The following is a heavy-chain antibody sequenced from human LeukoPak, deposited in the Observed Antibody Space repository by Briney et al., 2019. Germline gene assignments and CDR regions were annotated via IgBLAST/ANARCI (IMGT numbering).Heavy chain of an antibody. CDR2: ISGSGGST. Sequence: GGSLRLSCAASGFTFSSYAMSWVRQATGKGLEWVSAISGSGGSTYYADSVKGRFTISRDNSKNTLYLQMNSLRAEDTAVYYCATYGSGSSWFDPWGQGTLVTVS. CDR1: GFTFSSYA. CDR3: ATYGSGSSWFDP. V-gene: IGHV3-23*01. J-gene: IGHJ5*02. D-gene: IGHD3-10*01.